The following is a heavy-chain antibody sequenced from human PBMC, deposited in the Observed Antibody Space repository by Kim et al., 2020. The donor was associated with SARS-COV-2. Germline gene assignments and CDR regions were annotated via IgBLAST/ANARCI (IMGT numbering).Heavy chain of an antibody. V-gene: IGHV3-74*01. CDR3: ARGDWLLSLYYYYYGMDV. CDR2: INSDGSST. Sequence: GGSLRLSCAASGFTFSSYWMHWVRQAPGKGLVWVSRINSDGSSTSYADSVKGRFTISRDNAKNTLYLQMNTLRAEDTAVYYCARGDWLLSLYYYYYGMDVCGQGTTVTASS. J-gene: IGHJ6*02. D-gene: IGHD3-9*01. CDR1: GFTFSSYW.